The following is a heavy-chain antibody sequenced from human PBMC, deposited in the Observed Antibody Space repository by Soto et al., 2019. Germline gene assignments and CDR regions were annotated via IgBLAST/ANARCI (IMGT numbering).Heavy chain of an antibody. CDR2: IDGDGSST. D-gene: IGHD2-15*01. J-gene: IGHJ4*02. CDR3: ARRFGGFDY. Sequence: EVQLVESGGDLAQPGGSLRLSCAASGFAFNNYWMHWVRQAPGKGLVWVSRIDGDGSSTSYADSVKGRFTISRDNAKNTLYLQMNSLRVDVTAVYYCARRFGGFDYWGQGILVTVSS. CDR1: GFAFNNYW. V-gene: IGHV3-74*01.